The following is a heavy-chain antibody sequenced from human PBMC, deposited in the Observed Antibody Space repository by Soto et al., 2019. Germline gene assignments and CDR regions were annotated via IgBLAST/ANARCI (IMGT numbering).Heavy chain of an antibody. CDR3: ARRGYYCDSSGPDY. CDR1: GYTFTSYG. D-gene: IGHD3-22*01. CDR2: INAGNGNT. J-gene: IGHJ4*02. Sequence: ASVKVSCKASGYTFTSYGISWVRQAPGQRLEWMGWINAGNGNTKYSQKFQGRVTITRDTSASTAYMELSSLRSEDTAVYYCARRGYYCDSSGPDYWGQGTLVTVSS. V-gene: IGHV1-3*01.